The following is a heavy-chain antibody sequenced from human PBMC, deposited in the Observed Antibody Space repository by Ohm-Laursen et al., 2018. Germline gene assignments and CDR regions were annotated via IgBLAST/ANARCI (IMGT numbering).Heavy chain of an antibody. J-gene: IGHJ4*02. V-gene: IGHV4-59*01. CDR3: ASNSSGYYGLDY. CDR2: IYYSGST. CDR1: GASISSEY. D-gene: IGHD3-22*01. Sequence: GTLSLTCTVSGASISSEYWTWIRQPPGKGLEWIGYIYYSGSTNYNPSLKSRVTISVDTSKNQFSLKLSSVTAADTAVYYCASNSSGYYGLDYWGQGTLVTVSS.